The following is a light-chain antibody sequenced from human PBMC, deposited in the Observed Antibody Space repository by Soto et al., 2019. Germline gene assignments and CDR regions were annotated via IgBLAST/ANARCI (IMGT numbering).Light chain of an antibody. V-gene: IGKV3-15*01. Sequence: EIVMTQSPATLSVSPGERAALSCRASQSVSSKLAWYRQRPGQAPRLVIYDTSTRATGVPARFSGSGSGTEFTLTISSLQPEDFATYYCQQHGQWPITFGQGTRLEI. J-gene: IGKJ5*01. CDR1: QSVSSK. CDR2: DTS. CDR3: QQHGQWPIT.